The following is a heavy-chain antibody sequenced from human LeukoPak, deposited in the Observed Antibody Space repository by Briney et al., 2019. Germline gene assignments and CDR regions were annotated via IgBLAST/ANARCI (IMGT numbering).Heavy chain of an antibody. CDR2: IYPGDSET. V-gene: IGHV5-51*01. J-gene: IGHJ4*02. D-gene: IGHD6-19*01. Sequence: GESLKISCKGSGYSFTSYWIGWVRQMPGKGLEWMGIIYPGDSETRYTPSFQGQVTMSADKSISTAYLQWSSLKASDTAMYYCARRNSLGGWYVFDYWGQGTLVTVSS. CDR3: ARRNSLGGWYVFDY. CDR1: GYSFTSYW.